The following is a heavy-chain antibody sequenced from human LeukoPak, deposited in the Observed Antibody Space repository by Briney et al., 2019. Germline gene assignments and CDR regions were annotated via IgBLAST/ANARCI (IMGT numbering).Heavy chain of an antibody. J-gene: IGHJ5*02. CDR1: GGSFSGYY. D-gene: IGHD2-15*01. Sequence: KPSETLSLTCAVYGGSFSGYYWSWIRQPPGKGLEWIGEINHSGSTNYNPSLKSRVTISVDTSKNQFSLKLSSVTAADTAVYYCARGYSGGSFFYPWGQGTLVTVSS. CDR2: INHSGST. V-gene: IGHV4-34*01. CDR3: ARGYSGGSFFYP.